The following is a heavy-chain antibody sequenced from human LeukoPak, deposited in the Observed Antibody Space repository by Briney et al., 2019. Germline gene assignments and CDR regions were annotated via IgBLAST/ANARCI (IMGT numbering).Heavy chain of an antibody. CDR2: IYHSGST. CDR1: GGSISSGGYS. CDR3: ARGGPAWYSSPDDAFDI. D-gene: IGHD6-13*01. Sequence: PSETLSLTCAVSGGSISSGGYSWSWIRQPPGKGLEWIGYIYHSGSTYYNPSLKSRVTISVDRSKNQFSLKLSSVTAADTAVYYCARGGPAWYSSPDDAFDIWGQGTMVTVSS. J-gene: IGHJ3*02. V-gene: IGHV4-30-2*01.